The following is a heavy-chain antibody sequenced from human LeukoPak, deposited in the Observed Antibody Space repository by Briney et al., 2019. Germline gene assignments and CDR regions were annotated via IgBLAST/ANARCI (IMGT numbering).Heavy chain of an antibody. CDR1: GYTFTSYG. CDR2: ISGYNGNT. Sequence: ASVKVSCNASGYTFTSYGISWVRQAPGQGLEWMGWISGYNGNTNYAQKLQGRVTMTTDTSTSTAYMELRSLISDDTAIYYCATQVDTTMALPDYWGQGTLVTVSS. CDR3: ATQVDTTMALPDY. V-gene: IGHV1-18*01. J-gene: IGHJ4*02. D-gene: IGHD5-18*01.